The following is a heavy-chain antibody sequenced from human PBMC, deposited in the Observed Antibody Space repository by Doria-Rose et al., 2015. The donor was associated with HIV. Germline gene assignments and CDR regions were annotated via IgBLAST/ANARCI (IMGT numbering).Heavy chain of an antibody. D-gene: IGHD3-10*01. Sequence: QLVQPGGGLVRPGGSLRLSCATSGFTSSSHRINWVRQAPGKGLEWVSSISSTSAYINYADSVRGRFTISRDNARNSLYLQMDSLRAEDTAIYYCATGVTLDYWGQGTLVTVSS. CDR2: ISSTSAYI. V-gene: IGHV3-21*01. J-gene: IGHJ4*02. CDR3: ATGVTLDY. CDR1: GFTSSSHR.